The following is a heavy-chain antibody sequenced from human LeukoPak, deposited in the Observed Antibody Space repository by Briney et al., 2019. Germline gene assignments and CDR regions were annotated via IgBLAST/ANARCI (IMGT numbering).Heavy chain of an antibody. Sequence: ASVTVSCKASGYTFTGYYMHWVRQAPGQGLEWMGWINPNSGGTNYAQKLQGRVTMTTDTSTSTAYMELRSLRSDDTAVYYCARDLEAYCSGGSCYLGTIDYWGQGTLVTVSS. J-gene: IGHJ4*02. CDR1: GYTFTGYY. CDR3: ARDLEAYCSGGSCYLGTIDY. CDR2: INPNSGGT. D-gene: IGHD2-15*01. V-gene: IGHV1-2*02.